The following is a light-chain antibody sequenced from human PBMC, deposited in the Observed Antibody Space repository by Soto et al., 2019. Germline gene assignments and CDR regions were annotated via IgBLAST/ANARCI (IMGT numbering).Light chain of an antibody. Sequence: EIVLTQSPGTLSLSPGERATLSCRSSHSVSSNYLAWYQQKPGQAPRLIIYDVSSKATGIPDRFSGSGFGTDFPFTISRLEPVDFAVSYWQQYSISPTFGQGTKLEIK. CDR1: HSVSSNY. J-gene: IGKJ1*01. V-gene: IGKV3-20*01. CDR2: DVS. CDR3: QQYSISPT.